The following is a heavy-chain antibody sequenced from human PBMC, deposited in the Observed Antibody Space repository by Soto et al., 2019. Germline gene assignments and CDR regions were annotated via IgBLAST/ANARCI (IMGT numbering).Heavy chain of an antibody. CDR1: GYTFINYG. CDR2: ISAYNGNT. CDR3: ARDRSSSDH. J-gene: IGHJ4*02. D-gene: IGHD6-6*01. V-gene: IGHV1-18*04. Sequence: QIQLVQSGTEVKEPGASVKVSCKASGYTFINYGMSWVRQAHGQGLEWMGWISAYNGNTDYAQKLRDRVTMTTDTSTSTAYMELRSLTSDDTAVYYCARDRSSSDHWGQGTLVTVSS.